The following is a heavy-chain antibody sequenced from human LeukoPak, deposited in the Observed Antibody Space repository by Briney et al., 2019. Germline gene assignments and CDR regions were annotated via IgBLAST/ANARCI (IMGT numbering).Heavy chain of an antibody. D-gene: IGHD3-3*01. CDR2: ISAYNGNT. CDR3: ARDTARITIFGVVDDNWFDP. V-gene: IGHV1-18*01. CDR1: GYTFTSYG. J-gene: IGHJ5*02. Sequence: ASVKVSCKASGYTFTSYGINWVRQAPGQGLEWMGWISAYNGNTNYAQKLQGRVTMTTDTSTSTAYMELRSLRSDDTAVYYCARDTARITIFGVVDDNWFDPWGQGTLVTVSS.